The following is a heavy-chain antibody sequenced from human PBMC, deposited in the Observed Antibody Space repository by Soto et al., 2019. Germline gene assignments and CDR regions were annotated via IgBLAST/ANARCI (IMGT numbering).Heavy chain of an antibody. Sequence: AGSLRLSCEASGFTFSSTWMTWVRQVSGKGLEWVANINQDATQKYYVDSVKGRFTISRDNAKNSLYLQMNSLRVEDTAVYYCARANAIDVWGQGIMVTVSS. V-gene: IGHV3-7*01. CDR2: INQDATQK. CDR1: GFTFSSTW. CDR3: ARANAIDV. J-gene: IGHJ3*01.